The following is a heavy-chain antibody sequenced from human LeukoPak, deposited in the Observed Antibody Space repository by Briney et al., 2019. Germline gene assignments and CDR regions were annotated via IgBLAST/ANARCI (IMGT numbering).Heavy chain of an antibody. V-gene: IGHV3-23*01. CDR2: ISSGGTT. Sequence: GGSLRLSCAASGFTSSSYAMSWVRQAPGKGLAWVSTISSGGTTYYADSVKGRFTISRDNSKNTLYLQMNSLRAEDTAIYYCEKHYITVSALSGAFDYWGQGTLVTVSS. CDR3: EKHYITVSALSGAFDY. J-gene: IGHJ4*02. CDR1: GFTSSSYA. D-gene: IGHD6-19*01.